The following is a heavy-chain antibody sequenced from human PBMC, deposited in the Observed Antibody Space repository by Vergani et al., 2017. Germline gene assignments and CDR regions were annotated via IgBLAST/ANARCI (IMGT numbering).Heavy chain of an antibody. V-gene: IGHV3-30*02. Sequence: QVQLVESGGGVVQRGGSLRLSCATSGFTLCNYDMQWIRQGPGKGLEFVAFIQFDGSNQYYADSVKGRFTLSRDFSKNTLYLQMNSLRTDDTATYYCAKHFRGWGIDYWGQGTQVIVSS. CDR2: IQFDGSNQ. CDR1: GFTLCNYD. CDR3: AKHFRGWGIDY. D-gene: IGHD3-16*01. J-gene: IGHJ4*02.